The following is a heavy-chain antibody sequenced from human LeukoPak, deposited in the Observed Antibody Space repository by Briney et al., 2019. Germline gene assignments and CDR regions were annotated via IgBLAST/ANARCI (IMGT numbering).Heavy chain of an antibody. CDR1: GGSISSGGYS. CDR3: ARLLWFGEFSYNWFDP. J-gene: IGHJ5*02. D-gene: IGHD3-10*01. V-gene: IGHV4-30-2*01. CDR2: IYHSGST. Sequence: SQTLSLTCAVSGGSISSGGYSWSWIRQPPGKGLEWIGHIYHSGSTYYNPSLKSRVTISVDRSKNQFSLKLSSVTAADTAVYYCARLLWFGEFSYNWFDPWGQGTLVTVSS.